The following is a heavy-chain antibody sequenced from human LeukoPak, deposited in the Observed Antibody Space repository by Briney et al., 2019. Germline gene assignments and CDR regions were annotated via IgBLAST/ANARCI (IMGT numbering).Heavy chain of an antibody. D-gene: IGHD3-22*01. CDR1: GGTFSSYA. J-gene: IGHJ4*02. Sequence: WASVKVSCKASGGTFSSYAISWVRPAPGQGLEWMGRIIPILGIANYAQKFQGRVTITADKSTCTAYMELSSLRSEDTAVYYCARDQELYYYDSSGYIDYWGQGTLVTVSS. V-gene: IGHV1-69*04. CDR3: ARDQELYYYDSSGYIDY. CDR2: IIPILGIA.